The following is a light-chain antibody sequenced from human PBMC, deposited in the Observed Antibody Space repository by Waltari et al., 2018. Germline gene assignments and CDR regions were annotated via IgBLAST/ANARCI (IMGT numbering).Light chain of an antibody. Sequence: VGDRVTITCRASQSISSWLAWYQQKPGKAPKLLIYKASTLESGVPSRFSGSGSGTEFTLTISSLQPDDFATYYCQQYNSYVLTFGGGTKVEIK. CDR2: KAS. CDR3: QQYNSYVLT. V-gene: IGKV1-5*03. J-gene: IGKJ4*01. CDR1: QSISSW.